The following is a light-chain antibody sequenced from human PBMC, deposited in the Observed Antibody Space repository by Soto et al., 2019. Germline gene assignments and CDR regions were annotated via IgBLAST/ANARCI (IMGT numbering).Light chain of an antibody. Sequence: EIVLTQSPGTLSLSPVEIGTLSCRASQSVSSNYLAWYQQKPGQAPRLLIYGASSRATGIPDRFSGSGSGADFTLTISRLEPEDFALYYCQQYGSSPLTFGGGTKVDIK. CDR3: QQYGSSPLT. J-gene: IGKJ4*01. CDR2: GAS. CDR1: QSVSSNY. V-gene: IGKV3-20*01.